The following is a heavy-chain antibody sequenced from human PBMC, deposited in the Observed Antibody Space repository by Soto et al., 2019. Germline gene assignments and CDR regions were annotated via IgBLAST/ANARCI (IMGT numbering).Heavy chain of an antibody. D-gene: IGHD2-21*02. Sequence: QVQLQESGPGLLKPSETLSLTCSVSGGSISSYCWSWVGQPPGKGLEWIGYIYYSGSTNYNPSLKSRVTISVDTSKNQFSLKLSSVTAADTAVYYCAMYGGNSADDAFDIWGQGTMVTVSS. J-gene: IGHJ3*02. CDR3: AMYGGNSADDAFDI. CDR2: IYYSGST. V-gene: IGHV4-59*08. CDR1: GGSISSYC.